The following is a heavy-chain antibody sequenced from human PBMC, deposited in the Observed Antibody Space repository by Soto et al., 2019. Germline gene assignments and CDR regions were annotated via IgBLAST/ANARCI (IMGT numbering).Heavy chain of an antibody. V-gene: IGHV1-69*01. CDR2: IIPIFGTA. CDR3: AREGCSGGSCYYGMDV. CDR1: GGTFSSYA. D-gene: IGHD2-15*01. Sequence: QVQLVQSGAEVKKPGSSVKVSCKASGGTFSSYAISWVRQAPGQGLEWMGGIIPIFGTANYAQKFQGRVTIPADESTSTAYMELSSLRSEDTAVYYCAREGCSGGSCYYGMDVWGQGPTVTVSS. J-gene: IGHJ6*02.